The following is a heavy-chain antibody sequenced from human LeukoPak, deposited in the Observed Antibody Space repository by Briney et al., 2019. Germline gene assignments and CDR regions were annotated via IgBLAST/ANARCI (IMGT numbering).Heavy chain of an antibody. V-gene: IGHV3-11*04. CDR2: ISSSGSTI. Sequence: GGSLRLSCAASGFTFSDYYMSWIRQAPGKGLEWVSYISSSGSTIYYADSVKGRFSISRDNSKNSLYLEMNSLRAEDTAMYYCAKDQVRDIWFGESWGQGTLVTVSS. CDR3: AKDQVRDIWFGES. CDR1: GFTFSDYY. D-gene: IGHD3-10*01. J-gene: IGHJ5*02.